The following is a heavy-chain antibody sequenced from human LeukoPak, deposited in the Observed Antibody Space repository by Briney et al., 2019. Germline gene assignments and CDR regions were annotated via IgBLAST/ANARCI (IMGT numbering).Heavy chain of an antibody. CDR3: ARFDYYDSSGIVDY. CDR1: GYTFTSYG. Sequence: ASVKVSCKASGYTFTSYGISWVRQAPGQRLEWMGWISAYNGNTNYAQKLQGRVTMTTDTSTSTAYMELRSLRSDDTAVYYCARFDYYDSSGIVDYWGQGTLVTVSS. CDR2: ISAYNGNT. D-gene: IGHD3-22*01. J-gene: IGHJ4*02. V-gene: IGHV1-18*01.